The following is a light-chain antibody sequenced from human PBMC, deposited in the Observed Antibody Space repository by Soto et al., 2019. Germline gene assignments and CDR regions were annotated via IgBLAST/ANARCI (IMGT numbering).Light chain of an antibody. V-gene: IGLV1-40*01. Sequence: QSVLTQPPSVSGAPGQRVTISCTGSSSNIGAGYDVHWYQQLPGTAPKLPIYGNSNRPSVVPDRFSGSKSGDSASLAITGVQAEDAADYYYQHYASSLSGYVFGNGTKLTVL. J-gene: IGLJ1*01. CDR1: SSNIGAGYD. CDR3: QHYASSLSGYV. CDR2: GNS.